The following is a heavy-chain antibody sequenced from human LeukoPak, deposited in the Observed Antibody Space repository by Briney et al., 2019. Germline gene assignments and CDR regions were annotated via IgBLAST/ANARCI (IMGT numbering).Heavy chain of an antibody. D-gene: IGHD4-17*01. J-gene: IGHJ4*02. CDR3: AKDLTTVTTGWYYFDY. Sequence: GGSLRLSCAASGFTFSSYAMSWARQAPGQGLEWVSAVSSGSGSTYYADSVKGRFTVSRDNSKNTLYLQMNSLRAEDTAIYYCAKDLTTVTTGWYYFDYWGLGTLVTVSS. CDR1: GFTFSSYA. V-gene: IGHV3-23*01. CDR2: VSSGSGST.